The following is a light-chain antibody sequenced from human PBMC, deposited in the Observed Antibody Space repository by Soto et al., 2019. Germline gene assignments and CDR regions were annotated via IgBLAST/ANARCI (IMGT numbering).Light chain of an antibody. CDR3: CSYEGRVV. J-gene: IGLJ2*01. Sequence: QSALTQPASVSGSPGQSITISCTGTSSDVGSYNLVSWYQQHPGKAPKLMIYEGSKRHSGVSNRFSGSKSGNTASLTISGLQAEDEDDYYCCSYEGRVVFGGGTKLTVL. CDR2: EGS. V-gene: IGLV2-23*01. CDR1: SSDVGSYNL.